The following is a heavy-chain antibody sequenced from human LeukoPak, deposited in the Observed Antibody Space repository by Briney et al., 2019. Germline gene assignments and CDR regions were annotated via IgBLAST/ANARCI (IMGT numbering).Heavy chain of an antibody. CDR3: AKDRGFSGWNGLDY. D-gene: IGHD6-19*01. Sequence: GRSLRLSCAASGFTFSSYAMHWVRQAPGKGLEWVAVISYDGSNKYYADSVKGRFTISRDNSKNTLYLQMNSLRPEDTAVYYCAKDRGFSGWNGLDYWGQRTLVTVSS. J-gene: IGHJ4*02. V-gene: IGHV3-30-3*01. CDR2: ISYDGSNK. CDR1: GFTFSSYA.